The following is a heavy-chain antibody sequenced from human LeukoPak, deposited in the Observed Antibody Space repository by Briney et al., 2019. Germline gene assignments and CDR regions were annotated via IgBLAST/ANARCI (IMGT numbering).Heavy chain of an antibody. CDR3: ARAAPRHGSGSYYPEGIDY. CDR1: GYTFTSYY. V-gene: IGHV1-46*01. CDR2: INPSGGST. Sequence: ASVKVSCKASGYTFTSYYMHWVRQAPGQGLEWMGIINPSGGSTSYAQKFQGRVTMTRDTSTSTVYMGLSSLRSEDTAVYYCARAAPRHGSGSYYPEGIDYWGQGTLVTVSS. J-gene: IGHJ4*02. D-gene: IGHD3-10*01.